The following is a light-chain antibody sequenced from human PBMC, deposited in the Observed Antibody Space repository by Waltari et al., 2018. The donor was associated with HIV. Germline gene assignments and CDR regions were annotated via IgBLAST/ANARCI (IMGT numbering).Light chain of an antibody. CDR2: EVT. J-gene: IGLJ2*01. CDR1: SSDVGASNL. Sequence: QSALTQPASVSGSPGPSLTISCTGTSSDVGASNLVSWYQQHPGTAPKLMIFEVTKRPSGVSDRFSGSRSGNTASLTISGLQAEDEGDYHCCSYTDTGIVFGGGTKLTVL. CDR3: CSYTDTGIV. V-gene: IGLV2-23*02.